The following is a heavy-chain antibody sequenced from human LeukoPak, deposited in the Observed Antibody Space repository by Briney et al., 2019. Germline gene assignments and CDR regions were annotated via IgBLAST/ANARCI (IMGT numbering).Heavy chain of an antibody. CDR3: ARDPSGNLHFDY. V-gene: IGHV3-53*01. D-gene: IGHD6-19*01. CDR1: GTVVSNSY. Sequence: PGGSLRLSCAASGTVVSNSYMNWVRQAPGKGLEWVSVIYSSGRTFFADSVEGRFTISRDPSKNTLYLHMNSLRVDDTAVYYCARDPSGNLHFDYWGRGTLVTVSS. J-gene: IGHJ4*02. CDR2: IYSSGRT.